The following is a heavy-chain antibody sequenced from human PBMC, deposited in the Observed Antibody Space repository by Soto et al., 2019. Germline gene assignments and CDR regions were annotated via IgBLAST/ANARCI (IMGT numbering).Heavy chain of an antibody. CDR3: ARASGQTMVPLGWYYYYYYGMDV. D-gene: IGHD3-10*01. V-gene: IGHV3-74*01. CDR1: GFTFSSYW. Sequence: GGSLRLSCAASGFTFSSYWMHWVRQAPGKGLVWVSRINSDGSSTSYADSVKGRFTISRDNAKNTLYLQMNSLRAEDTAVYYCARASGQTMVPLGWYYYYYYGMDVWGQGTTVTVSS. CDR2: INSDGSST. J-gene: IGHJ6*02.